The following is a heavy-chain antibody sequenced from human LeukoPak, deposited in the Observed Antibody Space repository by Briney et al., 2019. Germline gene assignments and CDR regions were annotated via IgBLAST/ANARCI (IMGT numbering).Heavy chain of an antibody. Sequence: GGSLRLSCAASGFTFSSYWMSWVRQAPGKGLEWVANIKQDGSEKYYVDSVKGRFTISRDNAKNSLYLQMNSLRAEDTAVYYCARVHSIFGVVTYYFDYWGQGTLVTVSS. V-gene: IGHV3-7*01. CDR2: IKQDGSEK. CDR1: GFTFSSYW. D-gene: IGHD3-3*02. J-gene: IGHJ4*02. CDR3: ARVHSIFGVVTYYFDY.